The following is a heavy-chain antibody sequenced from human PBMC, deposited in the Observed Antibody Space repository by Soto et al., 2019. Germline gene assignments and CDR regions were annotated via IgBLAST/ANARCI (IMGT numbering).Heavy chain of an antibody. CDR2: IVPMLGIT. V-gene: IGHV1-69*08. CDR1: GGTSTIYT. Sequence: QVPLVQSGAEVKRPGSSVKVSCEASGGTSTIYTITWVRQAPGQGLAWMGRIVPMLGITNYGRNFQGRVTFTADTSTGTAYMEMSGVRFDDTAMYYCATEKYGAGSVGVIHWGQGTQVTASS. CDR3: ATEKYGAGSVGVIH. J-gene: IGHJ4*02. D-gene: IGHD3-10*01.